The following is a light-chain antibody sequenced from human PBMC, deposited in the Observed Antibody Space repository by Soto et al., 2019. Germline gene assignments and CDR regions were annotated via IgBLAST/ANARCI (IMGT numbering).Light chain of an antibody. CDR3: QQYGRPPYT. CDR1: QTFTNNY. Sequence: EIVLTQSPGTLSLSPGERAILSCRASQTFTNNYLAWYQQKPGQAPRLLIYGASSRATGIPDRFSGSGSGTDFTLIISGLEPEDSAVYYCQQYGRPPYTFGQGTKLEIK. CDR2: GAS. V-gene: IGKV3-20*01. J-gene: IGKJ2*01.